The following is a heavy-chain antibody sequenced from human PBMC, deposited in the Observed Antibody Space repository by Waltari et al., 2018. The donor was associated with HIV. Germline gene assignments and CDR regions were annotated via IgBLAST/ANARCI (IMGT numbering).Heavy chain of an antibody. CDR3: LLGSHYYESAAYYEH. Sequence: QVQLVQSGSELKKPGSSMKVSCTASGGTFGAFQINWGRQAPGQGLEWLGRFVPIVKRSFSSEKFRARLTLTADKSTTTAFMELAALTSQDTAVYYCLLGSHYYESAAYYEHWGPGTLVTVSS. CDR2: FVPIVKRS. CDR1: GGTFGAFQ. V-gene: IGHV1-69*02. D-gene: IGHD3-3*01. J-gene: IGHJ4*01.